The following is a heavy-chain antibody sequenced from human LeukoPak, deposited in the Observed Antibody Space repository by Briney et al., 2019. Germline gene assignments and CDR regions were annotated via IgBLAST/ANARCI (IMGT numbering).Heavy chain of an antibody. D-gene: IGHD6-19*01. J-gene: IGHJ6*02. V-gene: IGHV3-30*18. CDR2: ISYDGSNK. CDR1: GFTFSSYG. CDR3: AKDLVGSSGKYYYYYGMDV. Sequence: GGALILSCAASGFTFSSYGMHWVRQAPGKGLEWVAVISYDGSNKYYADSVKGRFTISRDNSKNTLYLQMNSLRAEDTAVYYCAKDLVGSSGKYYYYYGMDVWGQGTTVTVSS.